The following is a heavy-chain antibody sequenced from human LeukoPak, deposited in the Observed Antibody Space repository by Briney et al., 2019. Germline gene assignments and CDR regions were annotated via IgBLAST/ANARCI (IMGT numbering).Heavy chain of an antibody. D-gene: IGHD3-10*01. J-gene: IGHJ4*02. Sequence: SETLSLTCAVSGGSISSGGYSWSWIRQPPGKGLEWIGYIYHSGSTYYNPSLKSRVTISVDRSKNQFSLELSSVTAADTAVYYCARDGRYGSGSYHYWGQGILVTVSS. CDR1: GGSISSGGYS. V-gene: IGHV4-30-2*01. CDR2: IYHSGST. CDR3: ARDGRYGSGSYHY.